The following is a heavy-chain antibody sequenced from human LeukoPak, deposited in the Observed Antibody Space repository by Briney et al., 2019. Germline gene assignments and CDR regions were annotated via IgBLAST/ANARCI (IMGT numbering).Heavy chain of an antibody. D-gene: IGHD2-21*01. V-gene: IGHV3-30*03. J-gene: IGHJ5*02. CDR3: ARSSSRVISLGPGFHP. CDR2: ISYDATNE. Sequence: GRSLRLSCAASGFTFNHYGIHWVRQAPGKGLEWVAAISYDATNEYFTDAVKGRFTISRDDSKNTVDLQMSSLRVEDTAVYYCARSSSRVISLGPGFHPWGQGNLVTVSS. CDR1: GFTFNHYG.